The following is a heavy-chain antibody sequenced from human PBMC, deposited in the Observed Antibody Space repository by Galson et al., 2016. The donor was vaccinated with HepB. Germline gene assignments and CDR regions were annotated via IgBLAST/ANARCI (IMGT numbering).Heavy chain of an antibody. J-gene: IGHJ4*02. D-gene: IGHD6-19*01. V-gene: IGHV3-30*09. CDR1: GFTFNSYA. CDR3: AREGAEMAVAGTAFDY. CDR2: ISYDGSNR. Sequence: SLRLSCAASGFTFNSYAMHWVRQAPGKGLEWVALISYDGSNRYYVDPVRGRFAISRDTSKNTVYLQMNSLRAEDTAVYYCAREGAEMAVAGTAFDYWGQGTLVTASS.